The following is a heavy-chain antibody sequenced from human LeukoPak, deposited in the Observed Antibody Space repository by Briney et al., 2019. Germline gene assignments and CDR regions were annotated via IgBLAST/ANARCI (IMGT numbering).Heavy chain of an antibody. Sequence: GGSLRLSCAAFGFSFSRYSVNWVRQAPGKGLEWVSFIGSSSRYIYYADSVKGRFTISRDDSKNSLYLQMNSLRAEDTAVYYCARDVGSGSYSASDYWGQGTLVTVSS. V-gene: IGHV3-21*01. CDR3: ARDVGSGSYSASDY. D-gene: IGHD3-10*01. CDR1: GFSFSRYS. J-gene: IGHJ4*02. CDR2: IGSSSRYI.